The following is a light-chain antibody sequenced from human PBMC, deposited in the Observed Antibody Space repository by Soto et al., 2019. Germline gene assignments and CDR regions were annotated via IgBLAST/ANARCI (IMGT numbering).Light chain of an antibody. CDR1: QSVSSSQ. CDR3: QQYGSAPFT. J-gene: IGKJ4*01. V-gene: IGKV3-20*01. Sequence: ESVLTHSPVTLSLSLGERATLSSRAIQSVSSSQLTWFQQKPGQAPRLLIYAASSRAAGIPDRFSGSGSGTDFTLTISRLEPEDFAVYYCQQYGSAPFTFGGGTKVDIK. CDR2: AAS.